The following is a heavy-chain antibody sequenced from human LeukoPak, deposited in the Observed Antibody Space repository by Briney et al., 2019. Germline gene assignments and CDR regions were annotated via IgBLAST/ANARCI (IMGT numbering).Heavy chain of an antibody. J-gene: IGHJ3*02. CDR1: GCTFTSYT. Sequence: ASVKVSCKASGCTFTSYTINWVRQAPGQGLEWMGGIIPICSIANYAQKFQGRVTITADKSKSTAYMELSSLRSEDTAVHYCARAVPGYCSSTSCHHDAFDIWGQGTMVTVSS. CDR3: ARAVPGYCSSTSCHHDAFDI. V-gene: IGHV1-69*17. CDR2: IIPICSIA. D-gene: IGHD2-2*01.